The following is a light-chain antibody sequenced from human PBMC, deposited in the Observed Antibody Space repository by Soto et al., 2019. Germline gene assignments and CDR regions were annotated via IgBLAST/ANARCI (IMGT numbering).Light chain of an antibody. Sequence: QSALTQPASVSGSPGQSITISCTGTSSDVGGYNYVSWYQQHPGKAPKLMIYDVSNRPLGVSNRFSGSKSGNTASLTISGLQAEDEADYYCSPYTSSSTPYVFGTGTKVTVL. CDR1: SSDVGGYNY. V-gene: IGLV2-14*01. CDR3: SPYTSSSTPYV. CDR2: DVS. J-gene: IGLJ1*01.